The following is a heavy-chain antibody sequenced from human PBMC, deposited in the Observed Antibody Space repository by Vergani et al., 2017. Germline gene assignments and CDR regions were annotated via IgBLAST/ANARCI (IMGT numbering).Heavy chain of an antibody. V-gene: IGHV3-64D*06. CDR1: GFTFSSYA. Sequence: EVQLVESGGGLVQPGGSLRLSCSASGFTFSSYAMHWVRQAPGKGLEYVSAISSNGGSTYYADSVKGRFTISRDNSKNTLYLQMSSLRAEDTAVYYCARDAHYYDSSGYTSGFDYWGQGTLVTVSS. D-gene: IGHD3-22*01. CDR2: ISSNGGST. CDR3: ARDAHYYDSSGYTSGFDY. J-gene: IGHJ4*02.